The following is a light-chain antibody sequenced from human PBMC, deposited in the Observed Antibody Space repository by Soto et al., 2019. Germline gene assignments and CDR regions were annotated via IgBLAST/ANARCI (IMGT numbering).Light chain of an antibody. Sequence: EVVMTQSPATLSVSPGETVTLSCRDSQNVYNNCLAWYQQRPGQTPRLIIYAVSARATGIPARFSGSGSGTDFTLTINGLQSEAFAVYYCQQYTNWPITFGQGTRLEIK. CDR2: AVS. V-gene: IGKV3-15*01. J-gene: IGKJ5*01. CDR3: QQYTNWPIT. CDR1: QNVYNN.